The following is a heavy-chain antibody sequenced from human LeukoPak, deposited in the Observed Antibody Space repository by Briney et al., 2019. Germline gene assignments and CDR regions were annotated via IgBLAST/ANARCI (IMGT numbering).Heavy chain of an antibody. CDR2: IYYSGST. CDR3: ARVPQATYYDFWSGPVDAFDI. Sequence: PSETLSLTCTVSGGSISSYYWSWIRQPPGKGLEWIGYIYYSGSTNYNPSLKSRVTISVDTSNNQFSLKLSSVTAADTAAYYCARVPQATYYDFWSGPVDAFDIWGQGTMVTVSS. V-gene: IGHV4-59*01. D-gene: IGHD3-3*01. J-gene: IGHJ3*02. CDR1: GGSISSYY.